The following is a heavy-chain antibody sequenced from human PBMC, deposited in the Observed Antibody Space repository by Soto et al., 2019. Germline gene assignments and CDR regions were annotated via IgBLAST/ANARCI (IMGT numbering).Heavy chain of an antibody. CDR1: GGSISSGGYY. V-gene: IGHV4-31*03. CDR2: IYYSWST. Sequence: TLSLICTVSGGSISSGGYYWCWSLQRPGKGREWIWYIYYSWSTYYNPSLKSRVTISGDTSKNQFSLKLSSVTAADTAGYYCARDPYDSSGSWGQGTLVTVSS. J-gene: IGHJ4*02. D-gene: IGHD3-22*01. CDR3: ARDPYDSSGS.